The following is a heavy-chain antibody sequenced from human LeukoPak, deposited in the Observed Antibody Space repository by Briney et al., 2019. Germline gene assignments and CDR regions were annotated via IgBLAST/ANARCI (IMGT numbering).Heavy chain of an antibody. CDR3: AREQVVPAAIVT. CDR1: GGSISSGGYS. V-gene: IGHV4-30-2*01. CDR2: IYHSGST. D-gene: IGHD2-2*01. J-gene: IGHJ5*02. Sequence: PSETLSLTCAVSGGSISSGGYSWSWIRQPPGKGLEWIGYIYHSGSTYYNPSLKSRVTISVDRSKNQFSLKLSSVTAADTAVYYCAREQVVPAAIVTWGQGPLVTVSS.